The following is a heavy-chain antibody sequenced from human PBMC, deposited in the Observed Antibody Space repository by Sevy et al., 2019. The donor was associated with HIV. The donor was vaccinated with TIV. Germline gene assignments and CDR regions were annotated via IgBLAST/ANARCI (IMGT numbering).Heavy chain of an antibody. D-gene: IGHD1-26*01. CDR3: ARGPPDGSYDYFDY. V-gene: IGHV3-21*06. Sequence: GGSLRLSCAASGFTFITYNMNWVRQAPGKGLEWVSCVSGSSNYIYYAESLKGRFIISGDNAKNTLYLQINSLRADDTAVYYCARGPPDGSYDYFDYWGQGTLVTVSS. CDR1: GFTFITYN. J-gene: IGHJ4*02. CDR2: VSGSSNYI.